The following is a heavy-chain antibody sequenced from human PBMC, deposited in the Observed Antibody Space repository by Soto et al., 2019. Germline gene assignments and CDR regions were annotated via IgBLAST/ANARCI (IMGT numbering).Heavy chain of an antibody. D-gene: IGHD2-15*01. Sequence: DPEWIGYIYYSGSTYYNPSLKSRVTISVDTSKNQFSLKLSSVTAADTAVYYCARERIRTPYYYMDVWGKGTTVTVSS. CDR3: ARERIRTPYYYMDV. CDR2: IYYSGST. V-gene: IGHV4-31*02. J-gene: IGHJ6*03.